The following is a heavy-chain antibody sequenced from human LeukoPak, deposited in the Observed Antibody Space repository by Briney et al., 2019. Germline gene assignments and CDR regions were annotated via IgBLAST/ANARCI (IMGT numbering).Heavy chain of an antibody. D-gene: IGHD3-3*02. Sequence: GGSLRLSCAASGFTFSDYWMSWVRQAPGRGLEWVANIKQDGGDKCYVESVKGRFTISRDDAKNSLYLQMKSLRAEDTAVYYCARVARISFDFWGQGALVTVSS. CDR1: GFTFSDYW. CDR3: ARVARISFDF. V-gene: IGHV3-7*01. J-gene: IGHJ4*02. CDR2: IKQDGGDK.